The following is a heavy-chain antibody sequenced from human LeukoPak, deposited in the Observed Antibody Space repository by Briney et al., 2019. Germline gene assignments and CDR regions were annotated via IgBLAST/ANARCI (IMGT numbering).Heavy chain of an antibody. CDR1: GFTFSSYG. J-gene: IGHJ4*02. CDR3: ARDGGGNYYDSSGSYPY. D-gene: IGHD3-22*01. CDR2: IWYDGSNK. Sequence: QPGGSLRLSCAASGFTFSSYGMHWVRQAPGKGLEWVAVIWYDGSNKYYADSVKGRFTISRDNSKNTLYLQMNSLRAEDTAVYYRARDGGGNYYDSSGSYPYWGQGTLVTVSS. V-gene: IGHV3-33*01.